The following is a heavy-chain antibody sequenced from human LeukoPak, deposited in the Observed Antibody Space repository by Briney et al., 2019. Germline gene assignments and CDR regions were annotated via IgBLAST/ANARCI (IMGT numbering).Heavy chain of an antibody. CDR3: AANLKGYCTNGVCGFDY. D-gene: IGHD2-8*01. V-gene: IGHV1-58*02. CDR2: IVVGSGNT. J-gene: IGHJ4*02. CDR1: GFTFTSSA. Sequence: SVKVSCKASGFTFTSSAMQWVRQARGQRLEWIGWIVVGSGNTNYAQKFQERVTVTRDMSTSTAYMELSSLRSEDTAVYYCAANLKGYCTNGVCGFDYWGQGTLVTVSS.